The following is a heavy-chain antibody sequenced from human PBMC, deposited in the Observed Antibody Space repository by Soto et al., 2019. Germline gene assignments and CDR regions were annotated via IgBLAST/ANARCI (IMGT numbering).Heavy chain of an antibody. D-gene: IGHD3-3*01. CDR3: ARDISPERITIFGVADGMDV. CDR1: GFTFSSYA. CDR2: ISYDGSNK. J-gene: IGHJ6*02. V-gene: IGHV3-30-3*01. Sequence: GGSLRLSCAASGFTFSSYAMHWVRQAPGKGLEWVAVISYDGSNKYYADSVKGRFTISRDNSKNTLYLQMNSLRAEDTAVYYCARDISPERITIFGVADGMDVWGQGTTVTVSS.